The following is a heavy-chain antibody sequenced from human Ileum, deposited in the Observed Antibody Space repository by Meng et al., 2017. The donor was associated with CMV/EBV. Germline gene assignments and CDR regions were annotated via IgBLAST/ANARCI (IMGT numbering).Heavy chain of an antibody. D-gene: IGHD3-10*01. CDR3: VKDNGPSDHYYGLDV. J-gene: IGHJ6*02. CDR1: GFTFTSYW. Sequence: SLKISCAASGFTFTSYWMHWVRQAPGKGLEWVSSINWNSGSIGYADSVRGRFTISRDNARHSLYLQMNSLMAEDTALYFCVKDNGPSDHYYGLDVWGQGTSVTVSS. V-gene: IGHV3-9*01. CDR2: INWNSGSI.